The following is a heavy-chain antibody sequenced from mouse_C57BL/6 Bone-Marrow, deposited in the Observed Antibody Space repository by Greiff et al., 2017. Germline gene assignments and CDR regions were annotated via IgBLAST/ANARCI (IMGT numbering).Heavy chain of an antibody. CDR1: GYTFTSYW. J-gene: IGHJ2*01. V-gene: IGHV1-69*01. Sequence: VQLQQPGAELVMPGASVKLSCKASGYTFTSYWMHWVKQRPGQGLEWIGEIAPSDSYTNYNQKFKGKSTLTVDKSSSTAYMQLSSLTSEDSAVYYCARRYYGSSPYFDYWGQGTTLTVSS. CDR2: IAPSDSYT. D-gene: IGHD1-1*01. CDR3: ARRYYGSSPYFDY.